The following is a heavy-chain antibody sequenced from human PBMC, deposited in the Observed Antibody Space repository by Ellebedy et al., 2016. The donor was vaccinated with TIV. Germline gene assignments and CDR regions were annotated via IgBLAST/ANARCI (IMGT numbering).Heavy chain of an antibody. V-gene: IGHV4-59*01. D-gene: IGHD5-24*01. CDR2: VFHNGRS. J-gene: IGHJ4*02. CDR1: GGSITGYY. CDR3: AGVRDGRRPFDY. Sequence: SETLSLTCSVSGGSITGYYWNWSRQSPGKGLEWIGFVFHNGRSKYNPSLESRLTLSVDTSKDHFSLRLSSVAAADTALYYCAGVRDGRRPFDYWGQGALVTVSS.